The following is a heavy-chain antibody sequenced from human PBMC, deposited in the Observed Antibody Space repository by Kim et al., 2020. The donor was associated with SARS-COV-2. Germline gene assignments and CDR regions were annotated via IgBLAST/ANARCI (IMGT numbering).Heavy chain of an antibody. V-gene: IGHV4-34*01. CDR1: GGSFSGYY. J-gene: IGHJ4*02. Sequence: SETLSLTCAVSGGSFSGYYWSWIRQPPGKGLEWIGEINHSGSTNYNPSLKSRVTISVDTSKNQSSLKLSSVTAADTAVYYCARGSIAVAGGFDYWGQGSLITVSS. D-gene: IGHD6-19*01. CDR2: INHSGST. CDR3: ARGSIAVAGGFDY.